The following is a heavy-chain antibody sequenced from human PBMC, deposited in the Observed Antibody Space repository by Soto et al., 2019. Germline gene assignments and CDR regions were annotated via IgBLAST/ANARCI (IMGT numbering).Heavy chain of an antibody. V-gene: IGHV3-72*01. J-gene: IGHJ6*02. Sequence: EVQLVESGGGLVQPGGSLRLSCAASGLIFSDYHMDWVRQAPGKGLEWVGRIRRKANSYTTEYAASVKGRLTISRDDSKNSLYLQMNSLKSEDTAVYYCAMLGGWSGGSSGMDVWGQGTRVTVSS. D-gene: IGHD6-19*01. CDR3: AMLGGWSGGSSGMDV. CDR1: GLIFSDYH. CDR2: IRRKANSYTT.